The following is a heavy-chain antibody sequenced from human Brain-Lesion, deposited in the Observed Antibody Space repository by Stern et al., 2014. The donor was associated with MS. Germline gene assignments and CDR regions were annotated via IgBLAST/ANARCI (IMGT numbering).Heavy chain of an antibody. CDR1: GFTFGSCA. CDR2: VSYDGSNK. CDR3: AKDRQYLTYFFDH. D-gene: IGHD2/OR15-2a*01. Sequence: VQLVESGGGVVQPGRPLRLSCVASGFTFGSCAMHWVRPAPGTGLEWKAGVSYDGSNKYYADSVKGRFTISRDNSQNTVYMQMSSLRPEDTAVYYCAKDRQYLTYFFDHWGQGSLVTVSS. J-gene: IGHJ5*02. V-gene: IGHV3-30*18.